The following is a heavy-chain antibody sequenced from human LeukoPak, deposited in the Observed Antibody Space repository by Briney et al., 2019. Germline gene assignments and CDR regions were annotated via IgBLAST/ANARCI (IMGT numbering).Heavy chain of an antibody. CDR3: ARARWPRGNWFDP. Sequence: SETLSLTCAVYGGSFSGYYWSWIRQPPGKGLEWIGEINHSGSTNYNPSLKSRVTISVDTSKNQFSLKLSSVTAADTAVYYCARARWPRGNWFDPWGQGTLVTVSS. J-gene: IGHJ5*02. CDR1: GGSFSGYY. V-gene: IGHV4-34*01. CDR2: INHSGST.